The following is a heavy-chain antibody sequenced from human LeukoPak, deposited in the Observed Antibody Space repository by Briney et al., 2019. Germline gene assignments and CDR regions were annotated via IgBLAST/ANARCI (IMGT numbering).Heavy chain of an antibody. CDR1: GYTFTGYY. V-gene: IGHV1-2*02. CDR3: ARAPPVPDFGVVIYWFDP. J-gene: IGHJ5*02. Sequence: ASVKVSCKASGYTFTGYYMHWVRQAPGQGLEWMGWINPNSGGTNYAQKFQGRVTMTRDTSISTAYMELSRLRSDDTAVYYCARAPPVPDFGVVIYWFDPWGQGTLVTVSS. CDR2: INPNSGGT. D-gene: IGHD3-3*01.